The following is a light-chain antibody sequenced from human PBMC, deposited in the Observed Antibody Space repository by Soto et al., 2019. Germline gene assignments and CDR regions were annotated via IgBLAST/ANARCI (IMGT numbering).Light chain of an antibody. CDR3: SSYSSTSTLV. CDR1: ISDVGGYYY. V-gene: IGLV2-14*01. Sequence: QSVLTQPASVSGSPGQSITISCTGTISDVGGYYYVSWSQQHPGKAPKLIIYEVSNRPSGVSNRFSGSKYDNTASLTISGLQAEDEAHYYCSSYSSTSTLVFGTGNKVIV. J-gene: IGLJ1*01. CDR2: EVS.